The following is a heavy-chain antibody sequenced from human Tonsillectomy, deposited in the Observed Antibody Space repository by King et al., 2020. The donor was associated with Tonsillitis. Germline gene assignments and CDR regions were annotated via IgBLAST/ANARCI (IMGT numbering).Heavy chain of an antibody. J-gene: IGHJ6*02. CDR2: INPSGGST. CDR1: GYTFTSHY. Sequence: QLVQSGAEVKKPGASVKVSCKASGYTFTSHYMHWVRQAPGQGLEWMGIINPSGGSTSYAQKFQGRVTMTRDTSTSTVYMELSSLRSEDTAVYYCAFIYGILTGYYPPAPYYGMDVWGQGTTVTVSS. CDR3: AFIYGILTGYYPPAPYYGMDV. D-gene: IGHD3-9*01. V-gene: IGHV1-46*01.